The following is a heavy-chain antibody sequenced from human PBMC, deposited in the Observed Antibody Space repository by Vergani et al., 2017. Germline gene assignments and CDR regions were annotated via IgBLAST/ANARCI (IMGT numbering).Heavy chain of an antibody. V-gene: IGHV3-48*03. D-gene: IGHD3-10*01. CDR1: GYAFNNYA. CDR3: AGPSYGSDYDSYYGLDV. J-gene: IGHJ6*02. Sequence: EVSLMESGGDLVQPGGSLTLSCAGSGYAFNNYAIHWVRQAPGKGLEWVAYINVNGVTQYYADSVAGRFTVSRDSVRKSVSLRMNSLRVDDTAVYYGAGPSYGSDYDSYYGLDVWGQGTTVFVSS. CDR2: INVNGVTQ.